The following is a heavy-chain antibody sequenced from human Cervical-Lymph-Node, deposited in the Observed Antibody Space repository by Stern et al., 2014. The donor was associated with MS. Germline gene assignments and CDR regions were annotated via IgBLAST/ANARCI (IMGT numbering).Heavy chain of an antibody. Sequence: EMQLVESGGGLVQPGGSLRLSCAVSGLTVSSNYMSWVRQAPGKGLEWVSVIYSGDTTYYAASVKGRFTISRDNYKNTLYLQMNSLRAEDTAFYYCASSVDYWGQGTLVTVSS. CDR3: ASSVDY. D-gene: IGHD6-25*01. V-gene: IGHV3-66*02. CDR2: IYSGDTT. CDR1: GLTVSSNY. J-gene: IGHJ4*02.